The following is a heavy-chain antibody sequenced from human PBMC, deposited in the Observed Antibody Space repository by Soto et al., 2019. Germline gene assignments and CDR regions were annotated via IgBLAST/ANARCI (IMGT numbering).Heavy chain of an antibody. J-gene: IGHJ4*02. V-gene: IGHV3-23*01. CDR2: ISGSGGST. Sequence: GGSLRLSCAASGFTFSSYAMSWVRQAPGKGLEWVSAISGSGGSTYYADSVKGRFTISRDNSKNTLYLQMNSLRAEDTAVYYCAKGRLQYYYGSGVCFDYWGQGTLVTVSS. CDR1: GFTFSSYA. CDR3: AKGRLQYYYGSGVCFDY. D-gene: IGHD3-10*01.